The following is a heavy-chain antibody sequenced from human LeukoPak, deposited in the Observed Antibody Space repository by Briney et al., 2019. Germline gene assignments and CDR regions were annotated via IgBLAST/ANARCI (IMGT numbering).Heavy chain of an antibody. CDR2: INTNTGNP. CDR3: ARDLGGIAAAGSGGMDV. V-gene: IGHV7-4-1*02. J-gene: IGHJ6*02. Sequence: ASVKFSYKASGYTFTSYAMNWVRQAPGQGLEWMGWINTNTGNPTYAQGFTGRFVFSLDTSVSTAYLQISSLKAEDTAVYYCARDLGGIAAAGSGGMDVWGQGTTVTVSS. D-gene: IGHD6-13*01. CDR1: GYTFTSYA.